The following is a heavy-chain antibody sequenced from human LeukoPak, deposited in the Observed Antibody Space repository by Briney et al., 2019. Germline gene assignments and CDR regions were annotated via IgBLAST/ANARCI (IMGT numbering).Heavy chain of an antibody. CDR3: ARVLSTYYDFWSGYYNPNYYYYYGMDV. CDR2: INPNRCNT. Sequence: ASVTVSHKASGYTLTSYDINWVRQATRQGREWMGWINPNRCNTRYPQKFEGRVTMTRNTSISTAYVELSSLRSEDTAVYYCARVLSTYYDFWSGYYNPNYYYYYGMDVWGQGTTVTVSS. V-gene: IGHV1-8*01. J-gene: IGHJ6*02. D-gene: IGHD3-3*01. CDR1: GYTLTSYD.